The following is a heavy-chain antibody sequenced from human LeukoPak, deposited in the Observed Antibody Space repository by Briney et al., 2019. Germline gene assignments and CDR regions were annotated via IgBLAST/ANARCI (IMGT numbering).Heavy chain of an antibody. J-gene: IGHJ4*02. CDR3: ARDLLAVAGRGMGSFDY. Sequence: PSETLSLTCAVYGGSFSGYYWSWIRQPPGKGLEWIGEINHSGSTNYNPSLKSRVTISVDTSKNQFSLQLNSVTPEDTAVYYCARDLLAVAGRGMGSFDYWGQGTLVTVSS. CDR1: GGSFSGYY. V-gene: IGHV4-34*01. CDR2: INHSGST. D-gene: IGHD6-19*01.